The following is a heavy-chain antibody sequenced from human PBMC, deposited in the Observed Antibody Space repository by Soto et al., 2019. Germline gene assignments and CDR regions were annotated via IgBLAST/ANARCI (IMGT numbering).Heavy chain of an antibody. CDR3: ARSGGVVVVAFTPAGVHYGMDV. D-gene: IGHD2-15*01. J-gene: IGHJ6*02. CDR2: ISAYNGNT. V-gene: IGHV1-18*01. CDR1: CYTFTSYG. Sequence: SLKVSFKASCYTFTSYGISWVRQAPGQGLEWMGWISAYNGNTNYAQKPQGRVTMTTDTSTSTAYMELRSLRSDDTAVYYCARSGGVVVVAFTPAGVHYGMDVWGQGTTVTVSS.